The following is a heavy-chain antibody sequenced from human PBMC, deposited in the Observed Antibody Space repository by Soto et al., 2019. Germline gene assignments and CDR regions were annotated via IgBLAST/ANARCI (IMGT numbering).Heavy chain of an antibody. V-gene: IGHV3-30*18. CDR1: GFTFSDYA. D-gene: IGHD6-19*01. CDR2: VSHDGRNK. J-gene: IGHJ4*02. Sequence: VQLVESGGGVVQPGRSLRLSCAASGFTFSDYAMHWVRQAPGKGLEWVAVVSHDGRNKHYADSVKGRFTITRDSSQSTVALEMTSRRAEDTAVYCCAKGGRQWLVTSVFSCWGQGALVTVSS. CDR3: AKGGRQWLVTSVFSC.